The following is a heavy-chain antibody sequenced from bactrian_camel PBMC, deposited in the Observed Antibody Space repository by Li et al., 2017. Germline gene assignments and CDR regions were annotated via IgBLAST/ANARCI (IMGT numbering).Heavy chain of an antibody. J-gene: IGHJ4*01. D-gene: IGHD4*01. CDR3: AFDVSFSSDRCARMESAIYNY. CDR2: LVVGGDEI. Sequence: VQLVESGGGSVQPGGSLKLSCVASGGTFSGSCMAWFRQIPGKEREGVAVLVVGGDEIGYADSVKGRFTIARDAAKNTLYLQMNSLKLEDSAMYYCAFDVSFSSDRCARMESAIYNYWGQGTQVTVS. CDR1: GGTFSGSC. V-gene: IGHV3S1*01.